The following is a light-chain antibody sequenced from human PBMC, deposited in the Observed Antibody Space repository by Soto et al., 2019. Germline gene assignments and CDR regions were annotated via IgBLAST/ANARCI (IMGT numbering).Light chain of an antibody. CDR2: DAS. J-gene: IGKJ4*01. Sequence: EIVLTQSPATLSLSPGERATLSCRASQSVSSYLAWYQQKPGQAPRLLIYDASNRATGIPARFSGSGSGTDFTLTISRLEPADFAVYYCQPRSNWPLTFGGGTKVEIK. CDR1: QSVSSY. CDR3: QPRSNWPLT. V-gene: IGKV3-11*01.